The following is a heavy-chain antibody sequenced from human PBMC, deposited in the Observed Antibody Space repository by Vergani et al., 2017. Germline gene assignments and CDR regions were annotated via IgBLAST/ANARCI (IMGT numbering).Heavy chain of an antibody. V-gene: IGHV3-11*04. D-gene: IGHD2-15*01. CDR3: ARGEIGYCSGGSCYGYYYYGMDV. CDR2: ISSSGSTI. Sequence: QVQLVESGGGLVKPGGSLRLSCAASGFSFSDHYMTWIRQAPGKGLEWVSYISSSGSTIYYADSVKGRFTISRDNAKNSLYLQMNSLRAEDTAVYYCARGEIGYCSGGSCYGYYYYGMDVWGQGTTVTVSS. J-gene: IGHJ6*02. CDR1: GFSFSDHY.